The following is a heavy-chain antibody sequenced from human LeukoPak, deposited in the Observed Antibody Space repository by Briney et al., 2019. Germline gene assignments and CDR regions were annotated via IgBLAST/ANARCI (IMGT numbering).Heavy chain of an antibody. J-gene: IGHJ3*02. CDR1: GGSINSYY. V-gene: IGHV4-4*07. CDR2: IYNSGRT. D-gene: IGHD3-22*01. Sequence: PSETLSLTCTVSGGSINSYYWSWIRQPAGKGLEWIGRIYNSGRTNYNPSPKSRVTMSVDTSKNQFSLKLSSVTAADTAVYYCARYFYDSSGYYFDAFDIRGQGTMVTVSS. CDR3: ARYFYDSSGYYFDAFDI.